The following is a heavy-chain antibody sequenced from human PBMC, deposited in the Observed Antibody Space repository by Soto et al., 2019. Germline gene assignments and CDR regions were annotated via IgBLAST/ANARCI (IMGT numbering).Heavy chain of an antibody. J-gene: IGHJ6*03. CDR2: IYYSGGT. V-gene: IGHV4-28*01. Sequence: SETLSLTCAVSGYSISNNNWWGWIRQPPGKGLEWIGHIYYSGGTYYNPSLKSRVTMSVDTSKNQFSLKLNSVTAVDTAVYYCARTLRDYYYMDVWGKGTTVTVSS. CDR3: ARTLRDYYYMDV. CDR1: GYSISNNNW.